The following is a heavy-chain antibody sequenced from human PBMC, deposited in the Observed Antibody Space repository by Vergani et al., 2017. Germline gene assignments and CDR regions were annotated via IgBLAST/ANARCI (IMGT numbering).Heavy chain of an antibody. CDR2: ISGSGGRA. D-gene: IGHD2-2*03. CDR1: GFTFSSYG. CDR3: ARDVLPLDGHYFEY. V-gene: IGHV3-23*01. J-gene: IGHJ4*02. Sequence: ELQLMESGGGVVQPGGSLRLSCAASGFTFSSYGMYWVRQAPGKGLEWVSVISGSGGRAKYADSVKGRFTVSRDNSKKTLYLQLNRVRAEDTAVYYCARDVLPLDGHYFEYWGQGTLVTVSS.